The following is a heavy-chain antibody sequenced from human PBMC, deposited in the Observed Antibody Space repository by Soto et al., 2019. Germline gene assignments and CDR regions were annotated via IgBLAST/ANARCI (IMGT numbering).Heavy chain of an antibody. Sequence: GGSLSLSCAASRFTFRNYGMSWVRQGPGKGLEWVSGISPTGEQRFYVDSVKGRFFISRDNSQNTLSLEMSNLRADDTAVYYCAKRYGSGSYRDFNSYYGMDIWGQGTSVTVSS. CDR2: ISPTGEQR. J-gene: IGHJ6*02. CDR1: RFTFRNYG. V-gene: IGHV3-23*01. CDR3: AKRYGSGSYRDFNSYYGMDI. D-gene: IGHD3-10*01.